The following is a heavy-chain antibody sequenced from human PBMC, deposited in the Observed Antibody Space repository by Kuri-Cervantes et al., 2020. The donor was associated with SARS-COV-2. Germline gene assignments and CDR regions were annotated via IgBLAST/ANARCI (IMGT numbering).Heavy chain of an antibody. CDR1: GYSISSGYY. Sequence: SDTLSLTCAVSGYSISSGYYWGWIRQPPGKGLEWIGGIYHSGSTKYNPSLESRVTISLDTSRNQFSLKLSSVTAADAAVYYCARSGYYSRGVTYYYMDVWDKGTTVTVSS. V-gene: IGHV4-38-2*01. CDR3: ARSGYYSRGVTYYYMDV. J-gene: IGHJ6*03. D-gene: IGHD3-22*01. CDR2: IYHSGST.